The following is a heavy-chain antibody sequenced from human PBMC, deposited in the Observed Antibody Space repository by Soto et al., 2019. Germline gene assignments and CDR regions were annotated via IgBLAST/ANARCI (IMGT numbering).Heavy chain of an antibody. CDR3: ARGGVSGYDYIWGSYRYDYYYYMDV. Sequence: AASVKVSCKASGYTFTSYDINWVRQATGQGLEWMGWMNPNSGNTGYAQKFQGRVTMTRNTSISTAYMELSSLRSEDTAVYYCARGGVSGYDYIWGSYRYDYYYYMDVWGKGTTVTVSS. V-gene: IGHV1-8*01. CDR1: GYTFTSYD. J-gene: IGHJ6*03. CDR2: MNPNSGNT. D-gene: IGHD3-16*02.